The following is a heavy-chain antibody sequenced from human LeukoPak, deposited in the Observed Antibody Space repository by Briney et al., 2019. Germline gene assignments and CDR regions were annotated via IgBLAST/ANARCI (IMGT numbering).Heavy chain of an antibody. CDR3: ARSQWRKADY. J-gene: IGHJ4*02. D-gene: IGHD6-19*01. CDR1: GGSLSGYY. CDR2: IKHRGST. Sequence: SETLSPTCAVYGGSLSGYYGNWLRQPPGKGGEWIGEIKHRGSTNYNPSRKSRVTISVDTSKNQFSLKLSSVTAADTAVYYCARSQWRKADYWGQGTLVTVSS. V-gene: IGHV4-34*01.